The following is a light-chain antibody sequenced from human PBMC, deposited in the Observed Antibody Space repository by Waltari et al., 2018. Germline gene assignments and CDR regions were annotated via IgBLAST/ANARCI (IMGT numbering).Light chain of an antibody. CDR2: KAS. V-gene: IGKV1-5*03. Sequence: DIQMTQSPSTLSASIGDRVTITCRASQTINDWLAWYPQKPGRAPKLLIYKASDLESGVPSRFSGSGSGTEFTLTISSLQPDDFATYYCQQYSSFPLIFGPGTRVEIK. CDR1: QTINDW. CDR3: QQYSSFPLI. J-gene: IGKJ3*01.